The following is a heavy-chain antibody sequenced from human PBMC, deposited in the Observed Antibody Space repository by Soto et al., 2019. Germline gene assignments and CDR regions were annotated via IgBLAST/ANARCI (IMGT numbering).Heavy chain of an antibody. Sequence: EVQLLESGGGLVQPGGSLRLSCAASGFTFSSYAMSWGRQAPGKGLDWVSAISGSGGSTYYADTVKGGFTFSRDNSKNTLSLQMNSVTAEDTAVYYCVGHIAVAGHYWYFDLWGRGTLVTVSS. V-gene: IGHV3-23*01. CDR1: GFTFSSYA. D-gene: IGHD6-19*01. J-gene: IGHJ2*01. CDR3: VGHIAVAGHYWYFDL. CDR2: ISGSGGST.